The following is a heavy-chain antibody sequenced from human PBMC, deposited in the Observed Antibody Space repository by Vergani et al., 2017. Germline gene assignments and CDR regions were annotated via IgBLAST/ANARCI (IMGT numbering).Heavy chain of an antibody. CDR1: GFTFSSYS. CDR2: ISSSSSTI. CDR3: ARXGMQQQLVRYYFDY. D-gene: IGHD6-13*01. Sequence: EVQLVESGGGLVQPGVSLRLSCAASGFTFSSYSMNWVRQAPGKGLEWVSYISSSSSTIYYADSVKGRFTISRDNAKNSLYLQMNSLRAEDTAVYYCARXGMQQQLVRYYFDYWGQGTLVTVSS. J-gene: IGHJ4*02. V-gene: IGHV3-48*01.